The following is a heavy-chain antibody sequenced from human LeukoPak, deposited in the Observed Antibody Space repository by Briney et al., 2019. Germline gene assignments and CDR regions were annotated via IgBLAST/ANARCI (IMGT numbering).Heavy chain of an antibody. J-gene: IGHJ3*02. D-gene: IGHD3-10*01. CDR3: TRGIAFDI. CDR2: IRSKANSYAT. V-gene: IGHV3-73*01. Sequence: GGSLRLSCAASGFTFSGSAMHWVRQASGKGLEWVGRIRSKANSYATAYAASVKGRFTISRDDSKNTAYLQMNSLKTEDTAVHYCTRGIAFDIWGQGTMVTVSS. CDR1: GFTFSGSA.